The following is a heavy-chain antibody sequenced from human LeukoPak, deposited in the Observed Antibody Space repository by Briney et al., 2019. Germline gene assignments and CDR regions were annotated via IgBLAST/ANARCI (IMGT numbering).Heavy chain of an antibody. CDR1: GGSISSGGYY. Sequence: PSETLSLTCTVSGGSISSGGYYWSWIRQHPGKGLEWIGYIYTSGSTNYNPSLKSRVTISVDTSKNQFSLKLSSVTAADTAVYYCARHQGVVDLWGRGSLVTVSS. V-gene: IGHV4-31*03. CDR3: ARHQGVVDL. J-gene: IGHJ2*01. D-gene: IGHD3-3*01. CDR2: IYTSGST.